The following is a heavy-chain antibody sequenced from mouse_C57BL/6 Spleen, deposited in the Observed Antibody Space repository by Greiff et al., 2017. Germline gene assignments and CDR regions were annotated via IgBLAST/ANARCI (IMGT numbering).Heavy chain of an antibody. J-gene: IGHJ3*01. CDR1: GFNIKDDY. D-gene: IGHD2-14*01. CDR3: TTRGTLFAY. Sequence: VHVKQSGAELVRPGASVKLSCTASGFNIKDDYMHWVKQRPEQGLEWIGWIDPENGDTEYASKFQGKATITADTSSNTAYLQLSSLTSEDTAVYYCTTRGTLFAYWGQGTLVTVSA. V-gene: IGHV14-4*01. CDR2: IDPENGDT.